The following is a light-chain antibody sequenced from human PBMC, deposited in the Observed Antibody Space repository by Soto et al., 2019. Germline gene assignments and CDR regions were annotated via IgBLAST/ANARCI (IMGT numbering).Light chain of an antibody. J-gene: IGKJ1*01. V-gene: IGKV3-11*01. Sequence: EIVLTQSPATLSLSPGERATFSCKASQSVGTSLAWFQQKPGQAPRLLIYDASVRATGIPARFSGSGSGTDFTLTISRLQPEDIVMYYCQQSSNWPPWTFGRGTRVEI. CDR3: QQSSNWPPWT. CDR2: DAS. CDR1: QSVGTS.